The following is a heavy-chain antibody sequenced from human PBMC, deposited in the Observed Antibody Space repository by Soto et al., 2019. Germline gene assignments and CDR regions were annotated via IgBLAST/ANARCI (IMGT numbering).Heavy chain of an antibody. CDR2: INAGNGNT. D-gene: IGHD2-15*01. CDR3: ARDKGDCSGGSCYGDDAFDI. Sequence: ASVKVSCKASGYTFTSYAMHWVRQAPGQRLEWMGWINAGNGNTKYSQKFQGRVTITRDTSASTAYMELSSLRSEDTAVYYCARDKGDCSGGSCYGDDAFDIWGQGTMVTVSS. J-gene: IGHJ3*02. V-gene: IGHV1-3*01. CDR1: GYTFTSYA.